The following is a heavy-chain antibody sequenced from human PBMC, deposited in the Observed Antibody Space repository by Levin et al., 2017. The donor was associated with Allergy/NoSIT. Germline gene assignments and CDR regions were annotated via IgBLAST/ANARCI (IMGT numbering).Heavy chain of an antibody. V-gene: IGHV3-23*01. D-gene: IGHD2-2*01. CDR1: GFTFSSYA. Sequence: GESLKISCAASGFTFSSYAMSWVRQAPGKGLEWVSAISGSGGSTYYADSVKGRFTISRDNSKNTLYLQMNSLRAEDTAVYYCAKAPLPWDIVVVQTPDYYGMDGWSQGTTVTVSS. J-gene: IGHJ6*02. CDR3: AKAPLPWDIVVVQTPDYYGMDG. CDR2: ISGSGGST.